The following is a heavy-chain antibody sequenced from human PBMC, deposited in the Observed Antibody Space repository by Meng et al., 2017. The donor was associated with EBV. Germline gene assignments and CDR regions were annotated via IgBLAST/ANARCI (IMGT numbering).Heavy chain of an antibody. CDR2: LIPMSDAP. Sequence: GEGGQFGGEVKKPGASGKGSCGSSGGTFRGDAVSWVRQAPGQGLEWMGGLIPMSDAPHYAQKFQGRVTITADESTSTHYMHLSGLTSDDTAVYYCASESGRGFTPDYWGQGTLVTVSS. CDR3: ASESGRGFTPDY. CDR1: GGTFRGDA. D-gene: IGHD3-10*01. J-gene: IGHJ4*02. V-gene: IGHV1-69*01.